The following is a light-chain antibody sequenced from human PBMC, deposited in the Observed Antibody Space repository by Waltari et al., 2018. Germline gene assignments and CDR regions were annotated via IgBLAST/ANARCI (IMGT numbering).Light chain of an antibody. J-gene: IGLJ2*01. CDR3: ATWDNSLTAVV. V-gene: IGLV1-51*01. Sequence: QSVLTQPPSVSAAPGQKVTLSCSGSSSPIRNYFLSWYHQLPVATPKLPIYDNNKRPSGIPDRFAASKSGTSATLDITGLQIGDEADYYCATWDNSLTAVVFGGGTKLTVL. CDR1: SSPIRNYF. CDR2: DNN.